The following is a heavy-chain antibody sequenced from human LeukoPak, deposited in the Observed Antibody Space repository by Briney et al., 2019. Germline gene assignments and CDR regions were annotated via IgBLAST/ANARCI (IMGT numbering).Heavy chain of an antibody. V-gene: IGHV1-58*02. CDR2: IVVGSGNT. CDR1: GFTFTISA. Sequence: SVTVSCTSSGFTFTISAMQWVRQARGQRLEWIGWIVVGSGNTNYAQKFQERVTITRDMSTSTAYMELSSLRSEDTAVYYCAAGVRGSGSYFAFDIWGQGTMVTVSS. D-gene: IGHD3-10*01. CDR3: AAGVRGSGSYFAFDI. J-gene: IGHJ3*02.